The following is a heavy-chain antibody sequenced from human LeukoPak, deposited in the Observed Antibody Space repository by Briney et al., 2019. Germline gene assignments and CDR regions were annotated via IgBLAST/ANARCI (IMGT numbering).Heavy chain of an antibody. J-gene: IGHJ4*02. V-gene: IGHV3-23*01. CDR3: AKERSMVRGVRPFDY. CDR2: ISGSGGST. Sequence: GGSLRLSCAASGFTFSSYGMSWVRQAPGKGLEWVSAISGSGGSTYYADSVKGRFTISRDNSKNTLYLQMNTLRAEDTAVYYCAKERSMVRGVRPFDYWGQGTLVTVSS. CDR1: GFTFSSYG. D-gene: IGHD3-10*01.